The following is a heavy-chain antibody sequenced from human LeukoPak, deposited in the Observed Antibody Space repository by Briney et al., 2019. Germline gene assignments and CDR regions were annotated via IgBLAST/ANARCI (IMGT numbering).Heavy chain of an antibody. CDR2: INHSGST. CDR3: ARQALYDSSGYSDY. CDR1: GGSISSGSYY. Sequence: TSETLSLTCTVSGGSISSGSYYWSWIRQPPGKGLEWIGEINHSGSTNYNPSLKSRVTISVDTSKNQFSLKLSSVTAADTAVYYCARQALYDSSGYSDYWGQGTLVTVSS. D-gene: IGHD3-22*01. V-gene: IGHV4-39*01. J-gene: IGHJ4*02.